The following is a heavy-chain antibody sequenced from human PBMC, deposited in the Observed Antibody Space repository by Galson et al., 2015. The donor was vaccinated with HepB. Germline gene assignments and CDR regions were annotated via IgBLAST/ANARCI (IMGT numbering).Heavy chain of an antibody. CDR1: GFTFSSYA. V-gene: IGHV3-30*01. D-gene: IGHD3-16*01. CDR2: ISYDGSNK. CDR3: ASLKGGDAFDI. Sequence: SLRLSCAASGFTFSSYAMHWVRQAPGKGLEWVAVISYDGSNKYYADSVKGRFTISRDNSKNTLYLQMNSLRAEDTAVYYCASLKGGDAFDIWGQGTMVTVSS. J-gene: IGHJ3*02.